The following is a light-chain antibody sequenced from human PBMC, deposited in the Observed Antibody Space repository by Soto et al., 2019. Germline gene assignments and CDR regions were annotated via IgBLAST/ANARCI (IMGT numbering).Light chain of an antibody. CDR2: AAS. Sequence: DIQMTQSPSSLSASVGDRVTITCRASQSISSYLNWYQQKPGKAPKLLIYAASSMQSGVPSRFSGRGSGTDFTLTISSLEPEDFAVYYCQQRNNWPLTFGGGTKVEIK. V-gene: IGKV1-39*01. CDR1: QSISSY. J-gene: IGKJ4*01. CDR3: QQRNNWPLT.